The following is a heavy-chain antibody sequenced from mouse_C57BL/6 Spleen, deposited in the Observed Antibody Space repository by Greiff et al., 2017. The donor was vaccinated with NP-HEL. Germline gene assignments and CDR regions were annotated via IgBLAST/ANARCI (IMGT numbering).Heavy chain of an antibody. CDR1: GYTFTSYW. V-gene: IGHV1-7*01. Sequence: QVQLQQSGAELAKPGASVKLSCKASGYTFTSYWMHWVKQRPGQGLEWIGYINPSSGYTKYNQKFKDKATLTADKSYSTAYMQLSSLTYEDSAVYYCARFNYDYDEGAMDYWGQGTSGTVSS. CDR2: INPSSGYT. J-gene: IGHJ4*01. D-gene: IGHD2-4*01. CDR3: ARFNYDYDEGAMDY.